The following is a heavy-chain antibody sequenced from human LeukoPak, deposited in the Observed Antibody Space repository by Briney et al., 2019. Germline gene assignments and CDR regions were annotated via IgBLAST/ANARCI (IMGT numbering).Heavy chain of an antibody. Sequence: SQTLPLTCTVSGGSISRGGYYWSWIRQHPGKGLEWIGYIYHSGSTSYNPSLKSRVTMSLDTSKNQFSLRLTSVTAADAAVYYCARCLGSSGWLDYWGQGTLVTVSS. J-gene: IGHJ4*02. CDR2: IYHSGST. CDR1: GGSISRGGYY. D-gene: IGHD6-19*01. V-gene: IGHV4-31*03. CDR3: ARCLGSSGWLDY.